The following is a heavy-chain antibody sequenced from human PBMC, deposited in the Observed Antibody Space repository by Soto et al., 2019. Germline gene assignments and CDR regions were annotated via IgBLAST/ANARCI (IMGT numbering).Heavy chain of an antibody. Sequence: QVQLQESGPGLVKPSQTLSLTCTVSGGSISSGGYYWSWIRQHPGKGLEGIGYIYYSGSTYYNPSLKSRVTISVDTSKNQFSLKLSSVTAADTAVYYCARAEGYCISTSCYGDNWFDPWGQGTLVTVSS. CDR1: GGSISSGGYY. CDR2: IYYSGST. D-gene: IGHD2-2*01. CDR3: ARAEGYCISTSCYGDNWFDP. V-gene: IGHV4-31*03. J-gene: IGHJ5*02.